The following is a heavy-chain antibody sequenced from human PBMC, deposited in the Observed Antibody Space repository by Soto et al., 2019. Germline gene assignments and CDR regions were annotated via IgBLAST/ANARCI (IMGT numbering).Heavy chain of an antibody. Sequence: QVQLVESGGGLVKPGGSLRLSCAASGFTFSDYYMSWIRQAPGKGLEWVSYISSSGSTIYYADSVKGRFTISRDNAKNSLSVQMNSLRAEDTAGYYGVHGGVIAIFDYWGQGTLVTVSS. CDR2: ISSSGSTI. J-gene: IGHJ4*02. CDR1: GFTFSDYY. CDR3: VHGGVIAIFDY. V-gene: IGHV3-11*01. D-gene: IGHD3-16*02.